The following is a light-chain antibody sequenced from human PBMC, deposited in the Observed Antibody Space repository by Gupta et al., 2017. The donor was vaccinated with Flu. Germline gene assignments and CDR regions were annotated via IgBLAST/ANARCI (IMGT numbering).Light chain of an antibody. CDR2: NTT. V-gene: IGLV7-43*01. J-gene: IGLJ3*02. CDR1: TGAVTTDYY. Sequence: QTVVTQEPSVTVSPGGTVTLTCASSTGAVTTDYYPNWFQQNPGQAPRPLIYNTTTRAPWNPARLSGSLPGDTAALTISGLQADDEADYYCLTYSDRSQGVFGGGTNLTVL. CDR3: LTYSDRSQGV.